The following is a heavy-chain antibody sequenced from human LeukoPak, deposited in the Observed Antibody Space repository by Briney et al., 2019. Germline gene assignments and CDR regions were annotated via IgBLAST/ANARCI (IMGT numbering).Heavy chain of an antibody. CDR1: GFTFSSYA. CDR2: ISYDGSNK. J-gene: IGHJ3*02. Sequence: GGSLRLSCAASGFTFSSYAMHWVRQAPGKGLEWVAVISYDGSNKYYADSVKGRFTISRDNSKNTLYLQMNSLRAEDMGVYYCAKGGSVTAPDDAFDIWSQGTMVTVSS. CDR3: AKGGSVTAPDDAFDI. D-gene: IGHD5/OR15-5a*01. V-gene: IGHV3-30-3*01.